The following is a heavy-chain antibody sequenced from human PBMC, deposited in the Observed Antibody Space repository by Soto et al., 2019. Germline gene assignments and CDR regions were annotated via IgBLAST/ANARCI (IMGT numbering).Heavy chain of an antibody. D-gene: IGHD6-19*01. CDR3: ALGAGGIAVAGSSDY. CDR1: GGTFSSYA. CDR2: IIPIFGTA. Sequence: SVKVSCKASGGTFSSYAISWVRQAPGQGLEWMGGIIPIFGTANYAQKFQGRVTITADESTSTAYMELSSLRSEDTAVYYCALGAGGIAVAGSSDYWGQGTLVTVSS. J-gene: IGHJ4*02. V-gene: IGHV1-69*13.